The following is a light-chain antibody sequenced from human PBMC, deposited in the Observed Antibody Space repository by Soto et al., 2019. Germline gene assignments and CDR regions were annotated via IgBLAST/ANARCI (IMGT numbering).Light chain of an antibody. Sequence: EIVLTQSPGTLSLSPGERATLSCRASQSVSSSYLAWYQQKPGQAPRLLIYGASSRATGIPDRFSGSGSGTDFTLTISRLEPEDFAVYYCQQYDRSPLTFSGGTKVEIK. CDR3: QQYDRSPLT. CDR1: QSVSSSY. V-gene: IGKV3-20*01. CDR2: GAS. J-gene: IGKJ4*01.